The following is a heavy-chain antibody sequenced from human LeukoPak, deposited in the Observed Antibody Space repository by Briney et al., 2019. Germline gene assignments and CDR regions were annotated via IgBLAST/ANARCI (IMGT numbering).Heavy chain of an antibody. J-gene: IGHJ4*02. CDR3: ARDAPSGSYYRAADY. Sequence: GGSLRLSCAASGFTFSGYSMNWVRQAPGKGLEWVSSISSSSSYIYYADSVKGRFTISRDNAKNSLYLQMNSLRAEDAAVYYCARDAPSGSYYRAADYWGQGTLVTVSS. CDR1: GFTFSGYS. D-gene: IGHD1-26*01. CDR2: ISSSSSYI. V-gene: IGHV3-21*01.